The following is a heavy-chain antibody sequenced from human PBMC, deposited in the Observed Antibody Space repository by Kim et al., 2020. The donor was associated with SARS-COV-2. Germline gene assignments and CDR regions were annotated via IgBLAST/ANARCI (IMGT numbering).Heavy chain of an antibody. D-gene: IGHD6-13*01. Sequence: GGSLRLSCAASGFTFSGSTMHWVRQASGKGLEWVGRIRSKANSYATAYAASVKNRFTISRDDSKNTAYLQMNSLKTEDTAVYYCTRVNPIAGGFYDALDIWGQGTMVTVSS. CDR1: GFTFSGST. V-gene: IGHV3-73*01. J-gene: IGHJ3*02. CDR2: IRSKANSYAT. CDR3: TRVNPIAGGFYDALDI.